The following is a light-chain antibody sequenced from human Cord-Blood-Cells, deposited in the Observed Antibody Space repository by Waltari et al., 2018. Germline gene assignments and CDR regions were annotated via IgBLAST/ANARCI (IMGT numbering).Light chain of an antibody. V-gene: IGKV1-39*01. CDR2: AAS. CDR1: QSISSY. CDR3: QQSYSTPLT. Sequence: DIQMTQSPSSLSASVGDRVTITCRASQSISSYLNWYQQKPGKAPRLLIYAASSLQSGVPSRFCGSRSGTEVTLTISSLQPEDFATYYCQQSYSTPLTFGGGTKVEIK. J-gene: IGKJ4*01.